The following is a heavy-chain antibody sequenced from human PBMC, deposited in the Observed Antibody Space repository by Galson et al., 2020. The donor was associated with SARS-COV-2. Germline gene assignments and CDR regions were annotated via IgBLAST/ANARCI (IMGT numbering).Heavy chain of an antibody. Sequence: GGSLRLSCAASGFTFNNYAIHWVRQAPGKGLEWVAGISYEGSIQYYADSLMGRFTISRDSSRNTLYLQMNSLTTEDTAIYYCAKVSTVFELFIQNWCFDLWGRGTLVAVTS. V-gene: IGHV3-30*18. CDR1: GFTFNNYA. CDR2: ISYEGSIQ. CDR3: AKVSTVFELFIQNWCFDL. D-gene: IGHD3-3*01. J-gene: IGHJ2*01.